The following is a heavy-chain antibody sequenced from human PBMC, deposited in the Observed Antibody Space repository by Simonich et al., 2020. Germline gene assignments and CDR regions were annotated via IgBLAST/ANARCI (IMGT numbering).Heavy chain of an antibody. V-gene: IGHV3-21*01. CDR1: GFTYSGYS. D-gene: IGHD6-13*01. Sequence: EVQLVESGGGLVKPGGSLRLSCAASGFTYSGYSMNWVRQAPGKGLELFSSIRKRSSSIYYADSVKGRFTISRDNAKNSLYLQMNSLRAEDTAVYYCARDAAGDYWGQGTLVTVSS. J-gene: IGHJ4*02. CDR3: ARDAAGDY. CDR2: IRKRSSSI.